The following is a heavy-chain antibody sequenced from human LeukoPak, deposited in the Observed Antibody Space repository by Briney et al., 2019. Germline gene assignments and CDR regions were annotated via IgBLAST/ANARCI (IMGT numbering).Heavy chain of an antibody. CDR3: ARFCNYYDSSGYSFGFGP. CDR1: GAPTSSYN. V-gene: IGHV4-59*01. D-gene: IGHD3-22*01. J-gene: IGHJ5*02. Sequence: SEPLSLTCTASGAPTSSYNWSWIRQPPGKGLKWIVNIYYTGSTNYTPSLKSRVTISVDTSTNKFSLKLTSVTAADTAVSYCARFCNYYDSSGYSFGFGPWGKGALVSV. CDR2: IYYTGST.